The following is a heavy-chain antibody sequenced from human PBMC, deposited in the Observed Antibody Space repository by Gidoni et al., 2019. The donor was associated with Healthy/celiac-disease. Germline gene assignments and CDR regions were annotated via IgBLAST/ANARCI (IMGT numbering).Heavy chain of an antibody. V-gene: IGHV3-30-3*01. CDR2: ISYDGSNK. Sequence: QVQLVASGGGVVQPGRSLRLSCAASGFTFSSYAMHWVRQAPGKGLEWVAVISYDGSNKYYADSVKGRFTISRDNSKNTLYLQMNSLRAEDTAVYYCARDGGGVVVTAYYFDYWGQGTLVTVSS. CDR3: ARDGGGVVVTAYYFDY. D-gene: IGHD2-21*02. CDR1: GFTFSSYA. J-gene: IGHJ4*02.